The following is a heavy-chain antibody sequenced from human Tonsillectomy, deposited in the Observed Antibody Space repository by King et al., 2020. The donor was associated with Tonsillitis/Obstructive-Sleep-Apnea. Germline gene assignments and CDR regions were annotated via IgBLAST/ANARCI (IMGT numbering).Heavy chain of an antibody. CDR3: AKGKDISCWYYYGMDV. Sequence: VQLVESGGGLVQPGGYLRLSCAASGFTFSSYDMNWVRQAPGKGLEWVSAISGSGGGTYSANSVRGRFTISRDNSKNTLYLQMNSLTVVFTAVYYCAKGKDISCWYYYGMDVWGQGTTVSVSS. CDR1: GFTFSSYD. J-gene: IGHJ6*02. CDR2: ISGSGGGT. V-gene: IGHV3-23*04. D-gene: IGHD6-19*01.